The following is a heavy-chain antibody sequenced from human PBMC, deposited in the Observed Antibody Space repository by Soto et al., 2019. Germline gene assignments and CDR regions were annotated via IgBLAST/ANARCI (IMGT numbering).Heavy chain of an antibody. V-gene: IGHV3-23*01. Sequence: GGSLRLSCAASGFTFESCAMSWVRQAPGKGLEWVSSISGSGTTTYYAESVKGRFSVSRDNSRNTLYLQVNSLEAVDTAVYFCAKQGALRPSDHYYELDGWGRGTTVAVAS. J-gene: IGHJ6*02. CDR2: ISGSGTTT. D-gene: IGHD6-6*01. CDR1: GFTFESCA. CDR3: AKQGALRPSDHYYELDG.